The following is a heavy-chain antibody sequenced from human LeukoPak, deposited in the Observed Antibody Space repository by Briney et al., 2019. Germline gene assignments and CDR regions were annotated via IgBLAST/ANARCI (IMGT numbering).Heavy chain of an antibody. CDR3: ARGGTMVRGVITGWFDP. Sequence: SETLSLTCAVYGGSFSGYYWSWIRQPPGKGLEWIGEINHSGSTNYNPSLKSRVTISVDTSKNQFSLKLSSVTAADTAVYYCARGGTMVRGVITGWFDPWGQGTLVTVSS. CDR2: INHSGST. J-gene: IGHJ5*02. V-gene: IGHV4-34*01. CDR1: GGSFSGYY. D-gene: IGHD3-10*01.